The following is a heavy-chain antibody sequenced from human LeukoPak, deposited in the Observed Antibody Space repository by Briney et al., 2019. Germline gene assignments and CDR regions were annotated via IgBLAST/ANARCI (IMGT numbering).Heavy chain of an antibody. Sequence: GASVKVSCKASGYTFTAYYIHWVRQAPGQGLEWMGWINPNSGGTNYAQKFQGRVTMTRDTSISTAYMELSRLRSDDTAVYYCARSLNYYGSGSTKVWFDPWGQGTLVTVSS. CDR2: INPNSGGT. CDR3: ARSLNYYGSGSTKVWFDP. J-gene: IGHJ5*02. CDR1: GYTFTAYY. D-gene: IGHD3-10*01. V-gene: IGHV1-2*02.